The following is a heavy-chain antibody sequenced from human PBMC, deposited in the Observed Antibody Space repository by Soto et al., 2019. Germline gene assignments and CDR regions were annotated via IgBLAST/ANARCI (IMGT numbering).Heavy chain of an antibody. D-gene: IGHD3-10*01. CDR3: ARDSGIIRGRYGVDA. V-gene: IGHV3-53*01. CDR1: GFTVTSNY. CDR2: IYRSGAT. Sequence: GGSMRLSCAASGFTVTSNYMTWVRQAPGKGLEWVSVIYRSGATYYPDSVRGRFTASRDYSHNTLYLQMDSLRVEDTAVYYCARDSGIIRGRYGVDAWGQGTTVTVSS. J-gene: IGHJ6*02.